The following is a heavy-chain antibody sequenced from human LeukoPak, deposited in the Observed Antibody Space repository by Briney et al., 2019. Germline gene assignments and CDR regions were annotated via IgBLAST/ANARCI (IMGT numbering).Heavy chain of an antibody. D-gene: IGHD3-10*01. J-gene: IGHJ5*02. CDR1: GGSISSYY. CDR3: ARGLYYYGSVPGWLDP. Sequence: SETLSLTCTVSGGSISSYYWSWIRQPPGKGLEWIGYIYYSGSTNYNPSLKSRVTISVDTSKNQFSLKLSSVTAADTAVYYCARGLYYYGSVPGWLDPWGQGTLVTVSS. CDR2: IYYSGST. V-gene: IGHV4-59*01.